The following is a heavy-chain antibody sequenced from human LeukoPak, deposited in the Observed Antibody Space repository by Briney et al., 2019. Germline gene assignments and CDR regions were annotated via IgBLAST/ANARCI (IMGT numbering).Heavy chain of an antibody. CDR2: IIPILGIA. D-gene: IGHD2-15*01. CDR3: AREGWGVAAPPFDY. J-gene: IGHJ4*02. CDR1: GGTFSSYA. V-gene: IGHV1-69*04. Sequence: SVKVSCKASGGTFSSYAISWVRQAPGQGLEWMGRIIPILGIANYAQKFQGRVTITADKSTSTAYMELSSLRSEDTAVYYCAREGWGVAAPPFDYWGQGTLVTVSS.